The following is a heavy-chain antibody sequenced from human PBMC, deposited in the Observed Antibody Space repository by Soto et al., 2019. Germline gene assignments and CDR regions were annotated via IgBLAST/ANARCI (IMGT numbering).Heavy chain of an antibody. Sequence: GGSLRHSCAASGFPFSTAWMDWVRQAPGKGLEWVANIKGDGSQTSYVDSVKGRFTVSRDNAENALFLQMNSLRVEDTAVYFCSWSLNYWGQGILVTVSS. V-gene: IGHV3-7*01. J-gene: IGHJ4*02. CDR2: IKGDGSQT. CDR3: SWSLNY. CDR1: GFPFSTAW. D-gene: IGHD1-26*01.